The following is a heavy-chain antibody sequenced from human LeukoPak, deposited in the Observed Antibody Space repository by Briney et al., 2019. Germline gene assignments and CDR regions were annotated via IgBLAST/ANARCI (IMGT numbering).Heavy chain of an antibody. CDR1: GDSVSSNSAA. V-gene: IGHV6-1*01. CDR2: TYYRSKWYN. J-gene: IGHJ4*02. Sequence: SQTLSLTCAISGDSVSSNSAAWNWIRQSPSRGLEWLGRTYYRSKWYNDYAVSVKSRITINPDTSKNQFSLQLNSVTPEDTAVYCCARDSIAAAGPTPNGPFFDYWGQGTLVTVSS. CDR3: ARDSIAAAGPTPNGPFFDY. D-gene: IGHD6-13*01.